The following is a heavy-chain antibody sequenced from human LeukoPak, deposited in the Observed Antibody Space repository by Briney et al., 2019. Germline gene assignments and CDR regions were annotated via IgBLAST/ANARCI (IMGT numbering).Heavy chain of an antibody. CDR2: INAGIGNT. J-gene: IGHJ1*01. D-gene: IGHD2-15*01. CDR3: ARPYCSGGSCYFSA. CDR1: GYIFTNYA. V-gene: IGHV1-3*03. Sequence: ASVKVSCKASGYIFTNYAMHWVRQAPGQRLEWMGWINAGIGNTKYSHDFQGRVTITRDTSASTAYMELRSLRSEDMAVYSCARPYCSGGSCYFSAGGQGTLVTVSS.